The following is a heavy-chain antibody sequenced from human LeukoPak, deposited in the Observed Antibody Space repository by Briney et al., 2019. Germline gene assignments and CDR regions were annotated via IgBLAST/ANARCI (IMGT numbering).Heavy chain of an antibody. CDR2: IKQDGSET. D-gene: IGHD1-26*01. J-gene: IGHJ3*02. CDR1: GFTFRSYW. V-gene: IGHV3-7*01. CDR3: ARDGELGSPADAFDI. Sequence: GGSLRLSCAASGFTFRSYWMTWVRHYPGKGLEWVANIKQDGSETYYADSVKGRFTISRDNAKRSLYLQMNSLRAEDTAVYYCARDGELGSPADAFDIWGQGTMATVSS.